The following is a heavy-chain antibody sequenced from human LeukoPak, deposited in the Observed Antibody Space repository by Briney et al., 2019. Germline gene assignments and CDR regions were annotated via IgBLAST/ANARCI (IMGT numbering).Heavy chain of an antibody. CDR1: GGSFSGYY. J-gene: IGHJ1*01. CDR2: INHSGST. Sequence: SETLSLTCAVYGGSFSGYYWSWIRQPPGKGLEWIGEINHSGSTNYNPSLKSRVTISVDTSKNQFSLKLSSVTAADTAVYYCARPGYCSGGSCYGYFQHWGQGTLVTVSS. CDR3: ARPGYCSGGSCYGYFQH. V-gene: IGHV4-34*01. D-gene: IGHD2-15*01.